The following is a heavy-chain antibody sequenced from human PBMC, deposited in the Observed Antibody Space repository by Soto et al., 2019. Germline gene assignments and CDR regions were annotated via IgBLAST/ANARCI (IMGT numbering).Heavy chain of an antibody. J-gene: IGHJ3*02. CDR1: GFTFSSYA. D-gene: IGHD5-12*01. CDR2: ISYDGSNK. CDR3: ARDNRWLQLNAFDI. Sequence: QVQLVESGGGVVQPGRSLRLSCAASGFTFSSYAMHWVRQAPGKGLEWVAVISYDGSNKYYADSVKGRFTISRDNPKNTLYLQMNSLRAEDTAVYYCARDNRWLQLNAFDIWGQGTMVTVSS. V-gene: IGHV3-30-3*01.